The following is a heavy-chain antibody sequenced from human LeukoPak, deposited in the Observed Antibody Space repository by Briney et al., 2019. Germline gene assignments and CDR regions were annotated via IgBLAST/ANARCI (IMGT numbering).Heavy chain of an antibody. CDR2: IYYSGST. D-gene: IGHD2-15*01. Sequence: SETLSLTCTVSGGSISTYNWSWIRQPPGKGLEWIGYIYYSGSTNYNPSLTSRVTISVATSTNQFPLTLSSVTAPDTAVYYCARHGGSCTFDYWGQGTLVTVPS. CDR1: GGSISTYN. J-gene: IGHJ4*02. V-gene: IGHV4-59*08. CDR3: ARHGGSCTFDY.